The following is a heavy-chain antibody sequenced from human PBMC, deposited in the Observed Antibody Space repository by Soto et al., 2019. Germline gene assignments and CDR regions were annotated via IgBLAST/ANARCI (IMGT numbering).Heavy chain of an antibody. Sequence: QVQLVQSGAEVKKPGASVKVSCKASGYTFTSYGISWVRQAPGQGLEWMGWISAYNGNTNYAEKLQGRVTMTTDTSTSTACMELRSLRSDDTAVYYCARDRGIAAAGLGMSLGYWGQGTLVTVSS. V-gene: IGHV1-18*01. CDR3: ARDRGIAAAGLGMSLGY. D-gene: IGHD6-13*01. CDR1: GYTFTSYG. J-gene: IGHJ4*02. CDR2: ISAYNGNT.